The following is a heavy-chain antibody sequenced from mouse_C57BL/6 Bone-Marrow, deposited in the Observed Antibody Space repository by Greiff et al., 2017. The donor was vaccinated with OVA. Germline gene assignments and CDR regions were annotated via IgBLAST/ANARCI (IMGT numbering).Heavy chain of an antibody. J-gene: IGHJ2*01. V-gene: IGHV5-2*01. CDR3: ARHEVVTIVLYYFDY. CDR2: INSDGGST. D-gene: IGHD2-12*01. Sequence: VQLKQSGGGLVQPGESLKLSCESNEYEFPSHDMSWVRKTPEKRLELVAAINSDGGSTYYPDTMERRFIISRDNTKKTLYLQMSSLRSEDTALYYCARHEVVTIVLYYFDYWGQGTTLTVSS. CDR1: EYEFPSHD.